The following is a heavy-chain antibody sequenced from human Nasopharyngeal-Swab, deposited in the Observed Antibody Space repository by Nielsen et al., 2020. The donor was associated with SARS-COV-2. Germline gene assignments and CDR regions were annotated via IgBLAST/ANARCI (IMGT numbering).Heavy chain of an antibody. CDR3: AKPHLRYYDWLLFDY. Sequence: GESLKISCAGSAFTFSHYAMSWVRQAPGKGLEWVSAISGSGDNTYYADSVKGRFTISRDNHKNTLYLQMNSLRAEDTAVYYCAKPHLRYYDWLLFDYWGQGTLVTVSS. D-gene: IGHD3-9*01. J-gene: IGHJ4*02. CDR1: AFTFSHYA. V-gene: IGHV3-23*01. CDR2: ISGSGDNT.